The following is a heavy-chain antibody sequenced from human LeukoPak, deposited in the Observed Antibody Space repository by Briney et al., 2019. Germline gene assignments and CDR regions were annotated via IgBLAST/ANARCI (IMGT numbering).Heavy chain of an antibody. Sequence: SETLSLTCTVSGGSISSGDYYWSWIRQPPGKGLEWIGDINHSGSINYNPSLKSRVAISVDTSKNQFSLKLSSVTAADTAVYYCARDLPYYDSSGYYYPFDYWGQGTLVTVSS. V-gene: IGHV4-39*07. CDR3: ARDLPYYDSSGYYYPFDY. D-gene: IGHD3-22*01. CDR1: GGSISSGDYY. J-gene: IGHJ4*02. CDR2: INHSGSI.